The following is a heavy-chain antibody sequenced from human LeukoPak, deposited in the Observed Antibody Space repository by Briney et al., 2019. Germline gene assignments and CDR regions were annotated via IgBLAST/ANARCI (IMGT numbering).Heavy chain of an antibody. CDR2: ISGDGGST. J-gene: IGHJ4*02. CDR3: AKGPPTPAYCSGGSCSRPGFDY. V-gene: IGHV3-43*02. CDR1: GFTFDDYA. Sequence: PGGSLRLSCAASGFTFDDYAMHWVRQAPGKGLERVSLISGDGGSTYYADSVKGRFTISRDNSKNSLYLQMNSLRTEDTALYYCAKGPPTPAYCSGGSCSRPGFDYWGQGTLVTVSS. D-gene: IGHD2-15*01.